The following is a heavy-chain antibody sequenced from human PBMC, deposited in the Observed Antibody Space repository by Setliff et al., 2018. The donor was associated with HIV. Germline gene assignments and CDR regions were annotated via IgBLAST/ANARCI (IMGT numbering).Heavy chain of an antibody. CDR2: IYQSGSI. Sequence: PSETLSLTCAASGYSINSGFSRAWILQPPGQGPQWIGSIYQSGSIYYNPSLQSRVTISVDSSKNQFSLNLFSVTAADTAVYYCARPRRVRSRAWYWFDIWGQGTLVTVSS. CDR1: GYSINSGFS. CDR3: ARPRRVRSRAWYWFDI. J-gene: IGHJ5*02. D-gene: IGHD6-19*01. V-gene: IGHV4-38-2*01.